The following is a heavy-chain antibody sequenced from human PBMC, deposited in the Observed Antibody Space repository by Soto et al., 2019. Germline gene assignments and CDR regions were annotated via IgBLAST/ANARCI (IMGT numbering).Heavy chain of an antibody. J-gene: IGHJ4*02. Sequence: GGSLRLSCAASGFTFSDHSMDWVRQAPGKGLEWVARTRNRANSYTTDYAASVRGRFTISRDESKNSLYLQMNSLKTEDTAVYYCTRLAPDWGQGTLVTVSS. CDR1: GFTFSDHS. CDR3: TRLAPD. V-gene: IGHV3-72*01. CDR2: TRNRANSYTT.